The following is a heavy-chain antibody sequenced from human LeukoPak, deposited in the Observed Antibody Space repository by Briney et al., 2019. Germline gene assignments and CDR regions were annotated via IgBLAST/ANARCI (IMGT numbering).Heavy chain of an antibody. V-gene: IGHV4-61*02. D-gene: IGHD3-22*01. CDR2: IYTSGST. J-gene: IGHJ3*02. CDR3: ARMQTYYYDSSGYRYAFDI. Sequence: SETLSLTCTVSGGSISSGSYYWSWIRQPAGKGLEWIGRIYTSGSTNYDPSLKSRVTISVDTSKNQFSLKLSSVTAADTAVYYCARMQTYYYDSSGYRYAFDIWGQGSMVTVSS. CDR1: GGSISSGSYY.